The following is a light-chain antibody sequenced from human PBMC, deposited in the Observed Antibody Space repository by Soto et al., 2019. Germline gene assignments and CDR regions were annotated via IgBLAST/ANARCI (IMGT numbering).Light chain of an antibody. J-gene: IGKJ1*01. V-gene: IGKV2-28*01. Sequence: DLVLNHSPLSLPVTPGAPASISCRSSQSLLHSNGYNYLDWYLQKPGQSPQLLIYLGSNRSSGVPDRFSGSGSGTDFTLKISRVEAEDVGVYYCMQALQTPPWTFGQGTMVDIK. CDR3: MQALQTPPWT. CDR1: QSLLHSNGYNY. CDR2: LGS.